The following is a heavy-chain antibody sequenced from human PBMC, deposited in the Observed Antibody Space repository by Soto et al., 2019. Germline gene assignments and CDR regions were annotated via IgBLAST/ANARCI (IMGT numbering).Heavy chain of an antibody. CDR3: AVDYYFMDV. CDR2: ISSGSSTI. Sequence: GGSLRLSCAASGISFSTYAMNWVRQAPGKGLEWVSYISSGSSTIYYAESVKGRFTISRDNAKKSLFLQMNSLRAEDTAVYYCAVDYYFMDVWGKGTTVTVSS. V-gene: IGHV3-48*01. J-gene: IGHJ6*03. CDR1: GISFSTYA.